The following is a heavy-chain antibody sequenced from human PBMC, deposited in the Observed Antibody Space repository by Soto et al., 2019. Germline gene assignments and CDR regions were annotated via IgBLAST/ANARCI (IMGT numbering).Heavy chain of an antibody. J-gene: IGHJ5*02. Sequence: QVQLQQWGAGLLKPSETLSLTCAVHSGSLSTYYWSWIRQPPGKGMEWSGEISHAGGANYNPSLKSRATISVDRSKNQFSLRLSSVTAADTAVYYCARDGLGDVNWFDPWGQGTLVTVSS. CDR3: ARDGLGDVNWFDP. CDR1: SGSLSTYY. V-gene: IGHV4-34*01. CDR2: ISHAGGA. D-gene: IGHD2-8*01.